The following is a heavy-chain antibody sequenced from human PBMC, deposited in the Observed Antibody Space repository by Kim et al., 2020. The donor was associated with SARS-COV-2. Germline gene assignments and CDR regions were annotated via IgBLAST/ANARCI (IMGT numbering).Heavy chain of an antibody. CDR3: ARYRYYDSSGYYRDYYYGMYV. Sequence: SVKVSCQASGGTFSSYAISWVRQAPGQGLEWMGGIIPIFGTANYAQKFQGRVTITADESTSTAYMELSSLRSEDTAVYYCARYRYYDSSGYYRDYYYGMYVWGQGTTGTVSS. V-gene: IGHV1-69*13. J-gene: IGHJ6*02. CDR1: GGTFSSYA. D-gene: IGHD3-22*01. CDR2: IIPIFGTA.